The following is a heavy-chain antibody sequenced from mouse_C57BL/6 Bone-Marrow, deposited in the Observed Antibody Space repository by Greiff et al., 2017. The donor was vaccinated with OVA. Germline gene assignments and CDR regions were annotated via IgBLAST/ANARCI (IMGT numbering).Heavy chain of an antibody. V-gene: IGHV3-6*01. CDR2: ISYDGSN. Sequence: EVQLQESGPGLVKPSQSLSLTCSVTGYSITSGYYWNWIRQFPGNKLEWMGYISYDGSNNYNPSLKNRISITRDTSKNQFFLKLNSVTTEDTATYYCASLYSNYLDYWGQGTTLTVSS. J-gene: IGHJ2*01. D-gene: IGHD2-5*01. CDR3: ASLYSNYLDY. CDR1: GYSITSGYY.